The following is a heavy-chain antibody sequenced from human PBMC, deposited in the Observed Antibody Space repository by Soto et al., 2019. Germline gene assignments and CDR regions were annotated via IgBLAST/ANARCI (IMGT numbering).Heavy chain of an antibody. CDR1: GFTCSSYA. CDR3: AKDRRGTIFGVVIIFDY. V-gene: IGHV3-23*01. Sequence: EVQLLESGGGLVQPGGSLRLSCAASGFTCSSYAMSWVRQAPGKGLEWVSAISGSGGSTYYADSVKGRFTISRDNSKNTLYLQINSLRAEDTAVYYCAKDRRGTIFGVVIIFDYWGQGTLVAVSS. J-gene: IGHJ4*02. CDR2: ISGSGGST. D-gene: IGHD3-3*01.